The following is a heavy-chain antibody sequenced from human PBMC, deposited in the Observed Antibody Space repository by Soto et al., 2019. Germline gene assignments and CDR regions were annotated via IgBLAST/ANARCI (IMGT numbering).Heavy chain of an antibody. V-gene: IGHV4-31*03. D-gene: IGHD3-9*01. Sequence: QVQLQESGPGLVKPSQTLSLTCTVSGGSISSGGYYWSWIRQHPGKGLEWIGYIYYSGSTYYNPSLKSRVTISVDTSKNQFALKLSSVTAADTAVYYCAKFQTDSDYDILTGYRANWFDPWGQGTLVTVSS. CDR3: AKFQTDSDYDILTGYRANWFDP. J-gene: IGHJ5*02. CDR1: GGSISSGGYY. CDR2: IYYSGST.